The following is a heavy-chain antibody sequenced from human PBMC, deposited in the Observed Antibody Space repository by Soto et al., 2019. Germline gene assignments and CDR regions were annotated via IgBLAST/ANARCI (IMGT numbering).Heavy chain of an antibody. J-gene: IGHJ4*02. Sequence: QVQLVESGGGMVQPGRSLRLSCAASGFTFSSYGMHWVRQAPGKGLEWVAVIWYDGSNKYSADSVKGRFTISRDNSQNTLDLQMNSLRAEDTAVYYCARAPRGVIPHHFDSWGQGTLVTVSS. CDR3: ARAPRGVIPHHFDS. CDR2: IWYDGSNK. CDR1: GFTFSSYG. V-gene: IGHV3-33*01. D-gene: IGHD3-10*01.